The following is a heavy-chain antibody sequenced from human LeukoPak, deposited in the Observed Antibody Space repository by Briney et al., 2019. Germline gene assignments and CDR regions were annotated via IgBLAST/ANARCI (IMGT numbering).Heavy chain of an antibody. V-gene: IGHV3-11*01. J-gene: IGHJ3*02. D-gene: IGHD3-22*01. CDR2: ISSSGSTI. CDR1: GFTFSDYY. CDR3: AKGALIVVVTLDAFAI. Sequence: GGSLRLSCAASGFTFSDYYMSWIRQAPGKGLEWVSYISSSGSTIYYADSVKGRFTISRDNAKNSLYLQMNSLRAEDTAIYFCAKGALIVVVTLDAFAIWGQGTMVTVSS.